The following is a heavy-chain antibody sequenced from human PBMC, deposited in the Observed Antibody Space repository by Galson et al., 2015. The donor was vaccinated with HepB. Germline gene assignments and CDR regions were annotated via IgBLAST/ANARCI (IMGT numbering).Heavy chain of an antibody. CDR2: ISGSGGST. Sequence: LRLSCAASGFTFSSYAMSWVRQAPGKGLEWVSAISGSGGSTYYADSVKGRFTISRDNAKNSLYLQMNSLRDEDTAVYYCARGYYYDSSGYPSYFDYWGQGTLVTVSS. D-gene: IGHD3-22*01. CDR3: ARGYYYDSSGYPSYFDY. V-gene: IGHV3-23*01. J-gene: IGHJ4*02. CDR1: GFTFSSYA.